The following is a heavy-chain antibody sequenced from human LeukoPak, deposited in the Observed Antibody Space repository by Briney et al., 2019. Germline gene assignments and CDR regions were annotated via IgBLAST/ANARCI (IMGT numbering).Heavy chain of an antibody. V-gene: IGHV1-18*01. Sequence: GASVKVSCKASGFTFTIYGITWVRQAPGQGLEWMGWISAYNGNTNYAQKFQGRVTMTTDTSTSTAYMELRSLRSDDTAVYYCARVGTGTRGGYRFDYWGQGTLVTVSS. CDR3: ARVGTGTRGGYRFDY. D-gene: IGHD3-16*02. CDR1: GFTFTIYG. J-gene: IGHJ4*02. CDR2: ISAYNGNT.